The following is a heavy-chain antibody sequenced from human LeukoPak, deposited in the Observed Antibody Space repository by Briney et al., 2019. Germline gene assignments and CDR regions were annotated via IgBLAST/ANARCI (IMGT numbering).Heavy chain of an antibody. D-gene: IGHD3-22*01. J-gene: IGHJ4*02. V-gene: IGHV3-30*03. Sequence: PGRSLRLSCAASGFTFSSYGMHWVRQAPGKGLEWVAVISYDGSNKYYADSVKGRFTISRDNSKNTLYLQMNSLRAEDTAVYYCAREMGYYDSSGYYYWGQGTLVTVSS. CDR3: AREMGYYDSSGYYY. CDR2: ISYDGSNK. CDR1: GFTFSSYG.